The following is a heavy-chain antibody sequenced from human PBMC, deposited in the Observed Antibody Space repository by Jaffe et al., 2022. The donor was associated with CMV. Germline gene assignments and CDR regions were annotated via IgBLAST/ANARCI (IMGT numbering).Heavy chain of an antibody. CDR1: GGSFSGYY. CDR3: ARGPGYSGYDFWD. D-gene: IGHD5-12*01. CDR2: INQRGTT. J-gene: IGHJ4*02. Sequence: QVQLQQWGAGQLKPSETLSLTCGVSGGSFSGYYWSWIRQPPGKGLEWIGEINQRGTTKYNPSLKSRVTISEDTSKKQFSLKLSSVTAADTAVYYCARGPGYSGYDFWDWGQGTLVTVSS. V-gene: IGHV4-34*01.